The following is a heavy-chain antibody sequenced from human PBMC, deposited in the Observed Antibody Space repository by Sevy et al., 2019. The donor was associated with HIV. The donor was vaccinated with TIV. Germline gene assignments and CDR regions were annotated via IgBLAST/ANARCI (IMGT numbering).Heavy chain of an antibody. CDR2: LSFGCGEI. D-gene: IGHD2-8*01. CDR1: GFTFSKYS. J-gene: IGHJ4*02. Sequence: GGSLRLSCAASGFTFSKYSMSWVRQPPGKGVEWVSTLSFGCGEINYADSVKGRFTISRANSKSSVYLQMNNLRPEDTTVYYCARAGCTKPHDYWGQGTLVTVSS. CDR3: ARAGCTKPHDY. V-gene: IGHV3-23*01.